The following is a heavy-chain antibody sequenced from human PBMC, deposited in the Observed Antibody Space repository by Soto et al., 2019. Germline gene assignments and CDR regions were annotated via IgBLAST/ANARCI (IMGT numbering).Heavy chain of an antibody. CDR3: VRGGGYDSFDF. CDR1: GVTMCYGAYS. D-gene: IGHD2-15*01. J-gene: IGHJ4*02. CDR2: ISRLETT. Sequence: KPSETLSLTCSVSGVTMCYGAYSWNWIRQSPGQGLEWLGYISRLETTYYNPSFRSRLSLSIDRTRNQFFLSLSSMTAADKAVYYCVRGGGYDSFDFWGQGIQVTVSS. V-gene: IGHV4-30-2*06.